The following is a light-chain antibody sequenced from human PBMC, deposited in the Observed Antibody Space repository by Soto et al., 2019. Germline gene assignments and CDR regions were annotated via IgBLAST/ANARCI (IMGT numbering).Light chain of an antibody. CDR2: GAS. CDR3: QQSYSAHTWT. Sequence: DIQMTQSPSSLSASVGDRVTITCRASHGIVTYLNWYQQIPGKAPKLLIFGASSLQDGVPRRFTGSGSGTQFTLTITSLQPEDFATYYCQQSYSAHTWTFGQGTRVELK. J-gene: IGKJ1*01. V-gene: IGKV1-39*01. CDR1: HGIVTY.